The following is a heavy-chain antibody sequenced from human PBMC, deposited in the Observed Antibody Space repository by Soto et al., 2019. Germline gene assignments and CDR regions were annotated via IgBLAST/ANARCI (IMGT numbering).Heavy chain of an antibody. Sequence: SETLSLTCAVYGGSFSGYYWSWIRQPPGKGLEWIGEINHSGSTNYNPSLKSRVTISVDTSKNQFSLKLSSVTAADTAVYYCARGAEALNGFDPWGQGTLVNGS. CDR1: GGSFSGYY. J-gene: IGHJ5*02. V-gene: IGHV4-34*01. CDR2: INHSGST. CDR3: ARGAEALNGFDP.